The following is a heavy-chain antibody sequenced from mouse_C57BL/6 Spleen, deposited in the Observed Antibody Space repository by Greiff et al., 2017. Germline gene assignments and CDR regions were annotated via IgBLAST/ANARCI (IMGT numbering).Heavy chain of an antibody. CDR1: GYTFTDYY. Sequence: VQLQQSGAELVRPGASVKLSCKASGYTFTDYYINWVKQRPGQGLEWIASIYPGSGNTYYNEKFKGKATLTAEKSSSTAYMQLSSLTSEDSAVYFCERGRDDGYFDVWGTGTTVTVSS. CDR3: ERGRDDGYFDV. J-gene: IGHJ1*03. V-gene: IGHV1-76*01. CDR2: IYPGSGNT. D-gene: IGHD2-12*01.